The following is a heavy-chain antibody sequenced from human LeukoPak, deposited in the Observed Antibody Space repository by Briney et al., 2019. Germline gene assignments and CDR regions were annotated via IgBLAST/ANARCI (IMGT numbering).Heavy chain of an antibody. CDR3: ARHMRLRYGDYASYYDYYYMDV. V-gene: IGHV4-4*09. J-gene: IGHJ6*03. CDR1: GGSISSYY. Sequence: SETLSLTCTVSGGSISSYYWSWIRQPPGKGLEWIGYIYTSGSTNYNPSLKSRVTISVDTSENQFSLKLSSVTAADTAVYYCARHMRLRYGDYASYYDYYYMDVWGKGTTVTVSS. D-gene: IGHD4-17*01. CDR2: IYTSGST.